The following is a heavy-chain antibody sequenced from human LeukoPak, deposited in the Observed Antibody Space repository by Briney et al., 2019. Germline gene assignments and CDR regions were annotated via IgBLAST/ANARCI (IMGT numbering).Heavy chain of an antibody. D-gene: IGHD5-12*01. CDR2: IIPILGIA. Sequence: ASVKVSCKASGGTVSSYAISWVRQAPGQGLECMGRIIPILGIANYAQKFQGRVTMTEDTSTDTAYMELSSLRSEDTAVYYCATEAGSGYDRPFDYWGQGTLVTVSS. CDR3: ATEAGSGYDRPFDY. V-gene: IGHV1-69*04. CDR1: GGTVSSYA. J-gene: IGHJ4*02.